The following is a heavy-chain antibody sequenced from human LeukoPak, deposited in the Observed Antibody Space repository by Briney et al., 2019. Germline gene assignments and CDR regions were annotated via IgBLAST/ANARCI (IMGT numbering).Heavy chain of an antibody. CDR2: IYPGDSET. CDR1: GYSFTSYW. Sequence: GESLKISCKGSGYSFTSYWIGWVRQMPGKGLEWMGIIYPGDSETRYSPSFQGQVTISADKSISTAYLQWSSLKASDTAMYYCARPNYYDSSGTYYFDYWGQGTLVTVSS. CDR3: ARPNYYDSSGTYYFDY. J-gene: IGHJ4*02. V-gene: IGHV5-51*01. D-gene: IGHD3-22*01.